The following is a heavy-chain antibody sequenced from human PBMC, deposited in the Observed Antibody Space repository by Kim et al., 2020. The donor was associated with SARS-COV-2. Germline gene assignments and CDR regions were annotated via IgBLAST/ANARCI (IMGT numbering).Heavy chain of an antibody. V-gene: IGHV1-18*01. CDR3: ARVVITFGGVIAKIDY. D-gene: IGHD3-16*02. Sequence: KLQGRVTMTTDTSTSTAYMELRSLRSDDTAVYYCARVVITFGGVIAKIDYWGQGTLVTVSS. J-gene: IGHJ4*02.